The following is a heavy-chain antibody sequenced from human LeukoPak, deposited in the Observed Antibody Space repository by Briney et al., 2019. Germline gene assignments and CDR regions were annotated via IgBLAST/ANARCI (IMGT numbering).Heavy chain of an antibody. J-gene: IGHJ5*02. CDR2: IYHSGST. V-gene: IGHV4-4*02. Sequence: SGTLSPTCAVSGGSISSSNWWSWVRQPPGKGLEWIGEIYHSGSTNYNPSLKSRVTISVDKSKNQFSLKLSSVTAADTAVYYCARSRGYYGSGSYGWFDPWGQGTLVTVSS. CDR3: ARSRGYYGSGSYGWFDP. CDR1: GGSISSSNW. D-gene: IGHD3-10*01.